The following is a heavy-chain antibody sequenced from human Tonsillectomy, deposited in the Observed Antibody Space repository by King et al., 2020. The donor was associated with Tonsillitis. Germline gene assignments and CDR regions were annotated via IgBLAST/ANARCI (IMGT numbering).Heavy chain of an antibody. V-gene: IGHV1-46*01. CDR2: INPSGGST. J-gene: IGHJ6*02. D-gene: IGHD4-17*01. CDR3: ARDMGESTVTSSLPANYYGMDV. CDR1: GYTFTSYY. Sequence: VQLVQSGAEVKKPGASVKVSCKASGYTFTSYYMHWVRQAPGQGLEWMGIINPSGGSTSYAQKFQGRVTMTRDTSTSTVYMELSSQRSEDTAVYYCARDMGESTVTSSLPANYYGMDVWGQGTTVTVSS.